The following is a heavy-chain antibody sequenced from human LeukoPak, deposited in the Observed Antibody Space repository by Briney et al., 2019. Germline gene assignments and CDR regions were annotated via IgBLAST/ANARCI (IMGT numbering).Heavy chain of an antibody. CDR3: AFNGYSSGWKGDY. Sequence: PGGSLRLSCAASGFTFSSYGMHWVRQAPGKGLEWVAFIRYDGSNKYNADSVKGRFTISRDNSKNTLYLQMNSLRAEDTAVYYCAFNGYSSGWKGDYWGQGTLVTVSS. J-gene: IGHJ4*02. V-gene: IGHV3-30*02. CDR2: IRYDGSNK. D-gene: IGHD6-19*01. CDR1: GFTFSSYG.